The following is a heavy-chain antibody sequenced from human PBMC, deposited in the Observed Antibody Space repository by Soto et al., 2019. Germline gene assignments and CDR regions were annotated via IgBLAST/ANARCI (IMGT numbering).Heavy chain of an antibody. J-gene: IGHJ4*02. D-gene: IGHD3-16*01. CDR3: AKDLPRFEYYFDY. Sequence: QVQLVESGGGVVQPGRSLRLSCAASGFTFSSYGMHWVRQAPGKGLEWVAVISYDGSNKYYADSVKGRFTISRDNSKNTLYLQMNSLRAEDTAVYYCAKDLPRFEYYFDYWGQGTLVTVSS. CDR2: ISYDGSNK. CDR1: GFTFSSYG. V-gene: IGHV3-30*18.